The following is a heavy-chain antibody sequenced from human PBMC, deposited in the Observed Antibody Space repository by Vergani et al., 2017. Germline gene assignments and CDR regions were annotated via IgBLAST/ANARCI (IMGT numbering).Heavy chain of an antibody. CDR2: IKQDGSEK. J-gene: IGHJ4*02. CDR1: GFTFSSYW. Sequence: EVQLVESGGGLVQPGGSLRLSCAASGFTFSSYWMSWVRQAPGKGLEWVANIKQDGSEKYYVDSVKGRFTISRDNAKNTLYLQMNSLRSEDTAVYYCASSYTALTQNDYWGQGTLVTVSS. CDR3: ASSYTALTQNDY. V-gene: IGHV3-7*03.